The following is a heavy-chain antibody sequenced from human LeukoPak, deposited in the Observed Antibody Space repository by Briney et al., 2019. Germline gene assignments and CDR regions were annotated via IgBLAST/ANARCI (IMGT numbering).Heavy chain of an antibody. V-gene: IGHV4-61*02. CDR1: GGSISSGSYY. D-gene: IGHD3-22*01. CDR3: TRDPYYYDSSGTKYNWFDP. CDR2: IYTSGST. J-gene: IGHJ5*02. Sequence: TSQTLSLTCTVSGGSISSGSYYWSWTRQPAGKGLEWIGRIYTSGSTNYNPSLKSRVTISVDTSKHQFSLTLSSVTAADTAGDYCTRDPYYYDSSGTKYNWFDPWGQGTLVTVSS.